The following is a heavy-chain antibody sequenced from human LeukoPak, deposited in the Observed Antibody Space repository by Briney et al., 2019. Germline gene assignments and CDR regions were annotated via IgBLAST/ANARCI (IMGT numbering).Heavy chain of an antibody. Sequence: GGSLRLSCAASGFTFSTYVMSWVRQAPGKGLEWVSAISGSGGSTYYADSVKGRFTISRDNSKNTLYLQMNSLGADDTAVYYCARCRQLALFDSWGQGTLVTVSS. CDR3: ARCRQLALFDS. J-gene: IGHJ4*02. CDR2: ISGSGGST. CDR1: GFTFSTYV. V-gene: IGHV3-23*01. D-gene: IGHD6-13*01.